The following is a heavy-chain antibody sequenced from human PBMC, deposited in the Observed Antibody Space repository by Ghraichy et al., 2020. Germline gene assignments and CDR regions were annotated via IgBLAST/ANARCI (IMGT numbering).Heavy chain of an antibody. Sequence: SQTLSLTCTVSGGSISSYYWSWIRQPPGKGLEWIGYIYYSGSTNYNPSLKSRVTISVDTSKNQFSLKLSSVTAADTAVYYCAREGSYTAMVTWGQGTLVTVSS. CDR2: IYYSGST. CDR1: GGSISSYY. CDR3: AREGSYTAMVT. D-gene: IGHD5-18*01. V-gene: IGHV4-59*01. J-gene: IGHJ4*02.